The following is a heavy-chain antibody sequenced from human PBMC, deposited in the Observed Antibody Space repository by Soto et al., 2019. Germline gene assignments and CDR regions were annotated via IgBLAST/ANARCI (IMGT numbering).Heavy chain of an antibody. CDR1: GFSLTTDGVG. V-gene: IGHV2-5*02. CDR3: AHSRNLITEDAQVGDFDY. J-gene: IGHJ4*02. CDR2: IYGDDDE. Sequence: QITLKESGPTLVKPTQTLTLTCNFSGFSLTTDGVGVGWVRQPPGGALEWLSLIYGDDDERYSPSLKTRLTITKDPSKNQVDLIMTNMDPVDTATYYCAHSRNLITEDAQVGDFDYWGQGILVTVSS. D-gene: IGHD3-10*01.